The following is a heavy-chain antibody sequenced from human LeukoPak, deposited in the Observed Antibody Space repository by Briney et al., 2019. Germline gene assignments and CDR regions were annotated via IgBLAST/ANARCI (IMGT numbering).Heavy chain of an antibody. CDR2: FDPEDGET. J-gene: IGHJ4*02. Sequence: ASVTVSCKVSGYTLTELSMHWVRQAPGKGLEWMGGFDPEDGETIYAQKFQGRVTMTADTSTATAYMELSSLRSEDTAVYYCATLLIYYGSGKLQDYWGQGTLVTVSS. CDR1: GYTLTELS. CDR3: ATLLIYYGSGKLQDY. V-gene: IGHV1-24*01. D-gene: IGHD3-10*01.